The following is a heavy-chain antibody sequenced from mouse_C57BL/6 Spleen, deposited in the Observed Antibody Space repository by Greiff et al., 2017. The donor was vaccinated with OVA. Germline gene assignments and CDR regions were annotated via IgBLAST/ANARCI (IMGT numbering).Heavy chain of an antibody. CDR2: IYPGDGDT. CDR3: ARDSSGYGDY. Sequence: QVQLKESGPELVKPGASVTISCKASGYAFSSSWMNWVKQRPGKGLEWIGRIYPGDGDTNYNGKFKGKATLTADKSSSTAYMQLSSLTSEDSAVYFCARDSSGYGDYWGQGTTLTVSS. J-gene: IGHJ2*01. CDR1: GYAFSSSW. D-gene: IGHD3-2*02. V-gene: IGHV1-82*01.